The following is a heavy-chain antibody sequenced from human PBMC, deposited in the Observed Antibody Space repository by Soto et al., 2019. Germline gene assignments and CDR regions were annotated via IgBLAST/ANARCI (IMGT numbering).Heavy chain of an antibody. J-gene: IGHJ3*02. CDR2: IYPGDSDT. CDR1: GYSFTSYW. Sequence: GESLKISCKGSGYSFTSYWIGWVRQMPGKGLEWMGIIYPGDSDTRYSPSFQGQVTISVDKSISTAYLQWSSLKASDTAMYYCARRGGGNTALGAFDIWGQGTMVTVSS. V-gene: IGHV5-51*01. CDR3: ARRGGGNTALGAFDI. D-gene: IGHD5-18*01.